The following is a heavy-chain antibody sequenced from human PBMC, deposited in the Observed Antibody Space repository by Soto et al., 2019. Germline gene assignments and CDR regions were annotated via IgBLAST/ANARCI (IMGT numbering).Heavy chain of an antibody. J-gene: IGHJ4*02. D-gene: IGHD1-1*01. V-gene: IGHV4-4*02. CDR1: GGSLSTPVW. Sequence: QLQLQESGPGLVKPSGTLSLTCGVSGGSLSTPVWWSWVRLPPGKGLEWIGEVFHSGSANYNPSLQSRVTKSLDKSTNQFSLRLSSVTAADTAVYYCARKAWTRLDYWGQGALVTVSS. CDR3: ARKAWTRLDY. CDR2: VFHSGSA.